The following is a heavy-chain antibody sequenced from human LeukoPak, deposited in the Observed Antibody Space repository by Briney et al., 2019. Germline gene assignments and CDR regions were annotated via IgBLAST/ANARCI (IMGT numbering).Heavy chain of an antibody. CDR3: ARGPPYLLFDY. D-gene: IGHD2-15*01. CDR2: IYYSGST. J-gene: IGHJ4*02. Sequence: SETLSLTCTVSGGSISSYYWSWLRQPPGKGLEWIGYIYYSGSTNYNPSLKSRVTISVDTSKNQFSLKLSSETAADTAVYYCARGPPYLLFDYWGQGTLVTVSS. V-gene: IGHV4-59*01. CDR1: GGSISSYY.